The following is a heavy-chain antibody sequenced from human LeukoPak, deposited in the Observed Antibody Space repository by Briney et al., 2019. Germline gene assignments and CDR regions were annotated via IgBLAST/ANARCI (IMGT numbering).Heavy chain of an antibody. V-gene: IGHV1-2*02. CDR1: GYTFTGHY. CDR3: ARTLYIAAVPGGFDY. J-gene: IGHJ4*02. Sequence: ASVKVSCKASGYTFTGHYLHWVRQAPGQGLEWMGWINPKNAGTNFAQRFQGRVTMTRDTSISTVYMELSRPRSDDTALYYCARTLYIAAVPGGFDYWGQGSLVTVSS. D-gene: IGHD6-13*01. CDR2: INPKNAGT.